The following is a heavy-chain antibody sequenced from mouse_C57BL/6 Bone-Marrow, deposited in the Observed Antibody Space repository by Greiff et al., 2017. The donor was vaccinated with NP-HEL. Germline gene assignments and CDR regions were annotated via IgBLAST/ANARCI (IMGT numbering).Heavy chain of an antibody. CDR2: IDPEDGET. J-gene: IGHJ3*01. D-gene: IGHD2-12*01. V-gene: IGHV14-2*01. CDR1: GFNIKDYY. CDR3: ASLYVWFAY. Sequence: DVQLQESGAELVKPGASVKLSCTASGFNIKDYYMHWVKQRTEQGLEWIGRIDPEDGETKYAQKFQGKATITADTSSNTAYLQLRSLTSDDTAVYYCASLYVWFAYWGQGTLVTVSA.